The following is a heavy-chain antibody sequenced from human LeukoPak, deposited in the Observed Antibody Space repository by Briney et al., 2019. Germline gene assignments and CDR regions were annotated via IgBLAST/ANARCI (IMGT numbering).Heavy chain of an antibody. CDR2: IYTSGST. Sequence: SETLSLTCTVSGGSISSSSYYWGWIRQPPGKGLEWIGRIYTSGSTNYNPSLKSRVTISVDTSKNQFSLKLSSVTAADTAVYYCARDPVVYVSLGYYYYYYMDVWGKGTTVTISS. CDR3: ARDPVVYVSLGYYYYYYMDV. D-gene: IGHD2-8*02. CDR1: GGSISSSSYY. V-gene: IGHV4-39*07. J-gene: IGHJ6*03.